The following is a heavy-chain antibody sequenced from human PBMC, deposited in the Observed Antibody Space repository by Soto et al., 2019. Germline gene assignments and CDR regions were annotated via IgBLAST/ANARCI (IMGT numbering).Heavy chain of an antibody. Sequence: ASVKVSCTASGYNFMPYGVNWVRQAPGQGLEWMGWISPWKGNTNYAQSFQGRVTMTTDTSTSTAYMELRSLTSDDTAVYYCSRYLYPSGRYYPDDWGPGTLVTVYS. V-gene: IGHV1-18*04. J-gene: IGHJ4*02. CDR1: GYNFMPYG. CDR2: ISPWKGNT. D-gene: IGHD3-10*01. CDR3: SRYLYPSGRYYPDD.